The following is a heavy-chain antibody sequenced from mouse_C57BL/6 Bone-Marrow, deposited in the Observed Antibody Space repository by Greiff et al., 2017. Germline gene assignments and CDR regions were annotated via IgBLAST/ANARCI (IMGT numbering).Heavy chain of an antibody. V-gene: IGHV14-4*01. CDR1: GFNIRDDY. Sequence: EVQLVESGAELVRPGASVKLYCTASGFNIRDDYMHWVKQRPEQGLEWIGWIDPENGDTEYASKFKGKATITVDTSSNTAYLQLSSLTSEDPAVYYCTRIAYWGQGTLITVSA. CDR2: IDPENGDT. CDR3: TRIAY. J-gene: IGHJ3*01.